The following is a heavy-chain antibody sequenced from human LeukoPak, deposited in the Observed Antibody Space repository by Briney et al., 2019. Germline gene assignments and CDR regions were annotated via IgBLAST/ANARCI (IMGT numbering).Heavy chain of an antibody. V-gene: IGHV3-48*01. CDR2: ISSSSSTI. Sequence: GGSLRLSCAASGFTFSSYSMNWVRQAPGKGLEWVSYISSSSSTIYYADSVKGRFTISRDNAKNSLYLQMNSLRAEDTAVYYCARGDFWSGYGGFDPWGQGTLVTVSS. CDR3: ARGDFWSGYGGFDP. J-gene: IGHJ5*02. D-gene: IGHD3-3*01. CDR1: GFTFSSYS.